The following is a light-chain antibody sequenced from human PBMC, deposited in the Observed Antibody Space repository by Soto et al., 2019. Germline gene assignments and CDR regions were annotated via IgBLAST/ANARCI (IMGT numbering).Light chain of an antibody. Sequence: QSVLTQPASVSGSHGQSITISCTGTSSDVGGYNYVSWYQQHPGKAPKLMIYDVSNRPSGVSNRFSGSKSGNTASLTISGLQAEDEADYYCRSYTSSSTLYVFGTGTKVTVL. CDR2: DVS. CDR3: RSYTSSSTLYV. CDR1: SSDVGGYNY. V-gene: IGLV2-14*01. J-gene: IGLJ1*01.